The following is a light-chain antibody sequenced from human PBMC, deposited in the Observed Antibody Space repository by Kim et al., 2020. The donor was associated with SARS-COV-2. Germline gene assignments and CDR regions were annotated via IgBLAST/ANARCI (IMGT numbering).Light chain of an antibody. CDR2: DAA. Sequence: AVGDRVTTTSRRRQGIISYLAWYQQKPGKAPPLLIYDAATLLSGVPSRCSGSGCGTEVTPTISSLQPEDFATDYCQQLNNYPGFTFGHGTKVDIK. V-gene: IGKV1-9*01. J-gene: IGKJ3*01. CDR1: QGIISY. CDR3: QQLNNYPGFT.